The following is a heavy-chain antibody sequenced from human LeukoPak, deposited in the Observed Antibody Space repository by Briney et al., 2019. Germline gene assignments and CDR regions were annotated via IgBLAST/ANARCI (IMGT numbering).Heavy chain of an antibody. CDR1: GFTFSSYA. D-gene: IGHD3-10*01. V-gene: IGHV3-30-3*02. CDR3: AKSHYYGSVSYFLDEEMGTLVV. J-gene: IGHJ4*02. Sequence: PGGSLRLSCAASGFTFSSYAMHWVRQAPGKGLEWVAVISYDGSNKYYADSVKGRFTISRDNSKNTLYLQMNSLRAEDTAVYYCAKSHYYGSVSYFLDEEMGTLVVWGQGTLVTVSS. CDR2: ISYDGSNK.